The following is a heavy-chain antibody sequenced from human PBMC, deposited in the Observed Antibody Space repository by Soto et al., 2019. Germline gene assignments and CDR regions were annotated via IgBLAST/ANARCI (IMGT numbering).Heavy chain of an antibody. CDR3: ARLRQDSSPYPIDYYYYYMDV. J-gene: IGHJ6*03. CDR1: GGSISSSSYY. D-gene: IGHD6-19*01. CDR2: IYYSGST. Sequence: PSETLSLTCTVSGGSISSSSYYWGWIRQPPGKGLEWIGSIYYSGSTYYNPSLKSRVTISVDTSKNQFSLKLSSVTAADTAVYYCARLRQDSSPYPIDYYYYYMDVWGKGTTVTVSS. V-gene: IGHV4-39*01.